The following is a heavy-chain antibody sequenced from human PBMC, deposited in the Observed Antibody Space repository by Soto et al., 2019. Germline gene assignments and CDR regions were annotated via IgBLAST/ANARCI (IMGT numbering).Heavy chain of an antibody. CDR2: IHDSGST. D-gene: IGHD3-9*01. CDR1: GGSVDSGAYS. CDR3: ARDRAGRYFDPQYGLEYYYGRDV. V-gene: IGHV4-31*03. J-gene: IGHJ6*02. Sequence: PSCTLSLTCSVSGGSVDSGAYSWTWIRQHPGKGLEWIGYIHDSGSTNYNPSLKSRVTMSLDTSTNQFSLKLTSVTAADAAVYFCARDRAGRYFDPQYGLEYYYGRDVWGPGTTVTVS.